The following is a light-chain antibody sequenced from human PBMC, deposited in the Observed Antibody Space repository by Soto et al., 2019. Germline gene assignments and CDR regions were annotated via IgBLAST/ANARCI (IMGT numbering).Light chain of an antibody. J-gene: IGKJ1*01. CDR1: QSVYNN. CDR3: QQFNNWPRT. CDR2: GAS. Sequence: EIVMTQSPATLSVSPGERATLSCRTSQSVYNNLAWYQQTPGQALRLLIYGASTRATGIPARFSGSGSGTEFTLTISSLQSEDLAVYYCQQFNNWPRTFGQGTKVEIK. V-gene: IGKV3-15*01.